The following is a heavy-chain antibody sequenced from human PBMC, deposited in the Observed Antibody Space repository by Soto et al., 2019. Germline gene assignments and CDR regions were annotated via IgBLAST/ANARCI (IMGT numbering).Heavy chain of an antibody. CDR3: ASITYSEDAFDI. V-gene: IGHV3-7*01. CDR2: IKQDGSEK. CDR1: GFTFSSYW. Sequence: EVQLVESGGGLVQPGGSLRLSCAASGFTFSSYWMSWVRRAPGKGLEWVANIKQDGSEKYYVDSVKGRFTISRDNTKNSLYLQLNSLRAEDTAVYYYASITYSEDAFDIWGQGTMVTFSS. D-gene: IGHD1-20*01. J-gene: IGHJ3*02.